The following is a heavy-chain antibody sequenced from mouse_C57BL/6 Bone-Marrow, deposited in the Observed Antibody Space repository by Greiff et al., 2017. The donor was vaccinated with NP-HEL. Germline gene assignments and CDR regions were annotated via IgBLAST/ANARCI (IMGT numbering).Heavy chain of an antibody. Sequence: LQESGAELVRPGASVTLSCKASGYTFTDYEMHWVKQTPVHGLEWIGAIDPETGGTAYNQKFKGKAILTADKSSSTAYMELRSLTSEDSAVYYCTNLYYYGSSYVGWYFDVWGTGTTVTVSS. J-gene: IGHJ1*03. CDR3: TNLYYYGSSYVGWYFDV. CDR2: IDPETGGT. V-gene: IGHV1-15*01. CDR1: GYTFTDYE. D-gene: IGHD1-1*01.